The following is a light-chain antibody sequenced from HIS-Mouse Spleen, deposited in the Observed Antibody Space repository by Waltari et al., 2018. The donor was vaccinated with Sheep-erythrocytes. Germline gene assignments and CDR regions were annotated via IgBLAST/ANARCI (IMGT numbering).Light chain of an antibody. Sequence: AIRMTQSPSSLSASTGDRVPITCRASQGISSYLALYQQKPGKAPKILIYAASTLQSGVQSRFSGSGSGTDFTLTISCLQSEDFATYYCQQYYSYPYTFGQGTKLEIK. CDR1: QGISSY. CDR3: QQYYSYPYT. CDR2: AAS. V-gene: IGKV1-8*01. J-gene: IGKJ2*01.